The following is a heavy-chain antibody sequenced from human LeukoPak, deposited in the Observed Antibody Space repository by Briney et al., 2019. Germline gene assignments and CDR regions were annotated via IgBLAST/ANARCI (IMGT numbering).Heavy chain of an antibody. Sequence: ASVKVSCKASGGTFSSYASSWVRQAPGQGREWMGGIIPIFGTANYAQKFQGRVTITTDESTSTAYMELSSLRSEDTAVYYCALGYSYNSIYFDYWGQGTLVTVSS. V-gene: IGHV1-69*05. CDR2: IIPIFGTA. D-gene: IGHD5-18*01. J-gene: IGHJ4*02. CDR3: ALGYSYNSIYFDY. CDR1: GGTFSSYA.